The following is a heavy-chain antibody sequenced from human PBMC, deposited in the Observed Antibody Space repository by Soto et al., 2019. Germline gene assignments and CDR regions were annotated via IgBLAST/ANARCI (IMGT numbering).Heavy chain of an antibody. V-gene: IGHV4-38-2*02. D-gene: IGHD4-17*01. CDR1: GYSISSGYY. Sequence: SETLSLTCAVSGYSISSGYYWGWIRQPPGKGLEWIGYIYYSGSTNYNPSLKSRVTISVDTSKNQFSLKLSSVTAADTAVYYCARDPDYDDAFDIWGQGTMVTVSS. CDR2: IYYSGST. J-gene: IGHJ3*02. CDR3: ARDPDYDDAFDI.